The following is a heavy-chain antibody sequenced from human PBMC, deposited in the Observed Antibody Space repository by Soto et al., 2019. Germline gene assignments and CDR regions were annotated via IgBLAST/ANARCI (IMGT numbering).Heavy chain of an antibody. CDR3: ARESRSALGTVEH. V-gene: IGHV4-4*07. J-gene: IGHJ4*02. D-gene: IGHD6-13*01. Sequence: SEALSLTCTVSGASISDYYWSWIRQPAGKGLECIGRIYASGNTNYNPSLKSRVTMSVDTSKNQFSLTLNSVTAADTAVYYCARESRSALGTVEHWGRGTLVTVS. CDR1: GASISDYY. CDR2: IYASGNT.